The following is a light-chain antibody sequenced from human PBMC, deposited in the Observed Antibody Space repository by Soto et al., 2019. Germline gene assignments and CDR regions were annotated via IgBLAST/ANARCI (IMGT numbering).Light chain of an antibody. CDR2: EVT. J-gene: IGLJ1*01. V-gene: IGLV2-14*01. CDR3: SSYTSSSAPYV. CDR1: SSDIGGYNY. Sequence: QSALTQPPSVSGSPGQSITVSCTGTSSDIGGYNYVSWYQQHPGKAPKLMVYEVTNRPSGVSDRLSGSNSANTASLTISGLHADDEGYYYCSSYTSSSAPYVFGTGTKLTVL.